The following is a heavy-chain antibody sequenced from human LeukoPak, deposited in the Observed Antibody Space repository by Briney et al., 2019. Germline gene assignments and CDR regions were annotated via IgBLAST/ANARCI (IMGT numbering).Heavy chain of an antibody. J-gene: IGHJ6*03. V-gene: IGHV1-46*01. CDR2: INPSGGST. CDR1: GYTFTSYY. CDR3: ARGTYGSGSKTYYYYYYMDV. Sequence: ASVKVSCKASGYTFTSYYMHWVRQAPGQGLEWMGIINPSGGSTSYAQKFQGRVTITADESTSTAYMELSSLRSEDTAVYYCARGTYGSGSKTYYYYYYMDVWGKGTTVTISS. D-gene: IGHD3-10*01.